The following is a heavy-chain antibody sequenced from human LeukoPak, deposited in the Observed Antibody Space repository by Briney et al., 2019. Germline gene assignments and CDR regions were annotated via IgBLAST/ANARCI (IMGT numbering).Heavy chain of an antibody. J-gene: IGHJ4*02. V-gene: IGHV3-33*08. CDR2: IWYDGSNK. CDR1: GFTFSYYT. D-gene: IGHD3-16*02. Sequence: GGSLRLSCAASGFTFSYYTMHWVRQAPGKGLEWVAVIWYDGSNKYYADSVKGRFTISRDNSKNTLYLQMNSLRAEDTAVYYCAREYRYFDYWGQGTLVTVSS. CDR3: AREYRYFDY.